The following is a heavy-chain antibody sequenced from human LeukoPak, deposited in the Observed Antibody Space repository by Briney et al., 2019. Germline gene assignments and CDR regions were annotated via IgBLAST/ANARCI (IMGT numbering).Heavy chain of an antibody. V-gene: IGHV3-30*04. J-gene: IGHJ4*02. CDR1: GFTFSSYA. D-gene: IGHD6-13*01. CDR3: ARSESSSWSVFDY. CDR2: ISYDGSNK. Sequence: GGSLRLSCAASGFTFSSYAMHWVRQAPGKGLEWVALISYDGSNKYYADSVKGRFTISRDNSKNTLYLQMNSLRTEDTSVYYCARSESSSWSVFDYWGQGTLVTVSS.